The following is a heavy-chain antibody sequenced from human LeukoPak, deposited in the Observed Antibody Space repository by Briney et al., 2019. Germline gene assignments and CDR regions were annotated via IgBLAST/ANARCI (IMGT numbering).Heavy chain of an antibody. J-gene: IGHJ6*03. V-gene: IGHV4-34*01. CDR3: ARGSFYDSSGYSDYYFYHYMDV. Sequence: SETLSLTCAVHGGPFSGYYWNWIRQSPGKGLEWIGEINHSGSTNYNPSLESRVTMSVDTSKNQFSLRLSSMTAADTARYYCARGSFYDSSGYSDYYFYHYMDVWGTGTTVAVSS. CDR2: INHSGST. CDR1: GGPFSGYY. D-gene: IGHD3-22*01.